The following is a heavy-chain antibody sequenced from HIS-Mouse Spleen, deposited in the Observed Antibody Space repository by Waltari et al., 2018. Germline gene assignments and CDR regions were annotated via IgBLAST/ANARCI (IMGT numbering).Heavy chain of an antibody. Sequence: QLQLQESGPGLVKPSETLSLTCPVSGGSISRSSYSLGWIRQPPGKGLEWIGSIYYSGSTYYNPSLKSRVTISVDTSKNQFSLKLSSVTAADTAVYYCAREIPYSSSWYDWYFDLWGRGTLVTVSS. CDR2: IYYSGST. CDR1: GGSISRSSYS. D-gene: IGHD6-13*01. CDR3: AREIPYSSSWYDWYFDL. V-gene: IGHV4-39*07. J-gene: IGHJ2*01.